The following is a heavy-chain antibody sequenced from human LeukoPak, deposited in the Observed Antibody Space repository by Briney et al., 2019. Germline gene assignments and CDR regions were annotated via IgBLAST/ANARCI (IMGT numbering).Heavy chain of an antibody. D-gene: IGHD3-16*02. CDR2: INPISGAT. CDR1: GYTFTRYY. Sequence: ASVKVSCKTSGYTFTRYYMQWVRQAPGHGLEGMGIINPISGATDYAQKFQGRVTMTRDPSTSTVYMELSSLRPEDTAMYYCARLPYRDGVAQDYWGQGILVTVSS. J-gene: IGHJ4*02. CDR3: ARLPYRDGVAQDY. V-gene: IGHV1-46*01.